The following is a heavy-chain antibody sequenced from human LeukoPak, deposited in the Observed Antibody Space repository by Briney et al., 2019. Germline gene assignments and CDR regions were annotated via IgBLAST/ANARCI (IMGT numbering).Heavy chain of an antibody. D-gene: IGHD3-10*01. CDR2: IYHSGST. J-gene: IGHJ4*02. CDR3: ARALKSGFAELSFDY. V-gene: IGHV4-4*02. CDR1: GGSISSSNW. Sequence: SGTLSLTCAVSGGSISSSNWWSWVRQPPGKGLEWIGEIYHSGSTNYNPSLKSRVTISVDKSKNQFSLKLSSVTAADTAVYYCARALKSGFAELSFDYWGQGTLVTVSS.